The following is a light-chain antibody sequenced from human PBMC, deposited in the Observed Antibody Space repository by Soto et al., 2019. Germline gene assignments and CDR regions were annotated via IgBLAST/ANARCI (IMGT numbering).Light chain of an antibody. Sequence: EIVLTQSPATLSLSPGERATLSCRASQSVSSYLAWYQQKPVQAPRLLIYDASNRYTGIPARFSGSGSGPDFTLTLSSLEPEDFAVYYCQQRSNWHPFGQGTRLEIK. CDR1: QSVSSY. CDR3: QQRSNWHP. V-gene: IGKV3-11*01. J-gene: IGKJ5*01. CDR2: DAS.